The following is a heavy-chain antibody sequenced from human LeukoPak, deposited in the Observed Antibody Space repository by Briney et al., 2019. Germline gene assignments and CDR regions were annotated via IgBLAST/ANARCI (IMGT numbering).Heavy chain of an antibody. CDR2: ISKDGSKT. V-gene: IGHV3-30*17. J-gene: IGHJ3*02. CDR1: GFTFSEHV. Sequence: GSSLTLSCAASGFTFSEHVMHWVRQPAGMGLEGVAVISKDGSKTFYAGSVEGRFTFSRDNSENTLYLQMNYLKPEDTAVYYCAKDEGTIWNSKNDAFDIWGQGTMVTVSS. D-gene: IGHD1-7*01. CDR3: AKDEGTIWNSKNDAFDI.